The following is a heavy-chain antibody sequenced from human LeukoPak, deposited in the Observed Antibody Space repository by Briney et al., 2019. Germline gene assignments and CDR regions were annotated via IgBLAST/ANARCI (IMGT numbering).Heavy chain of an antibody. Sequence: PGGSLRLSCAASGFTFSSYAMSWVRQAPGKGLEWVSAISGSGGSTYYADSVKGRFTISRDNSKNTLYLQMNSLRAEDTAVYYCAKDTLAATRTPIDYWGQGTLVTVSS. CDR3: AKDTLAATRTPIDY. D-gene: IGHD2-15*01. CDR1: GFTFSSYA. CDR2: ISGSGGST. V-gene: IGHV3-23*01. J-gene: IGHJ4*02.